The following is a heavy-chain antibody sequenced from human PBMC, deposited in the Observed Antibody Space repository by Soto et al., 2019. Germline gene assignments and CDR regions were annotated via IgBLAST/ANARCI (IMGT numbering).Heavy chain of an antibody. CDR1: GFTFSNYA. Sequence: EVQLVESGGGLVQPGGSLRLSCAASGFTFSNYAMNWVRQAPGKGLEWVSYIATTSTTMYYADSVKGRFTISRDNAKNSLYLQMNSLRAEDTAVYYCVRASGSSQGYWGQGTLVTGSS. J-gene: IGHJ4*02. CDR2: IATTSTTM. CDR3: VRASGSSQGY. V-gene: IGHV3-48*03.